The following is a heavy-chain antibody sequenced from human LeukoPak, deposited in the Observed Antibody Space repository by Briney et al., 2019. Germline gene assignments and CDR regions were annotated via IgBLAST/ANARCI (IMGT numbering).Heavy chain of an antibody. J-gene: IGHJ4*02. D-gene: IGHD1-26*01. CDR2: IKEDGSEK. Sequence: GGSLRLSCAASGFSFSSYWMSWVRQAPGKGLEWVANIKEDGSEKDYVDPVKGRFTISRDNAKNSLYLQMNSLRVEDTAVYYCARVPSWTYYGGGRDCWGQGTLVTVSS. CDR3: ARVPSWTYYGGGRDC. V-gene: IGHV3-7*01. CDR1: GFSFSSYW.